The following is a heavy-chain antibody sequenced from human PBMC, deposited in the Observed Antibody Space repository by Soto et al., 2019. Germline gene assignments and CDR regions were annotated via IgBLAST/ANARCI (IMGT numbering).Heavy chain of an antibody. V-gene: IGHV1-69*13. CDR3: ARSPVRSGYYYYYYYGMDV. D-gene: IGHD3-22*01. Sequence: ASVKVSCKASGGTFSSYAISWVRQAPGQGLEWMGGIIPIFGTANYAKKFKGRVTITADESTSTAYMELSSLRSEDTAVYYCARSPVRSGYYYYYYYGMDVWGQGTTVTVSS. J-gene: IGHJ6*02. CDR2: IIPIFGTA. CDR1: GGTFSSYA.